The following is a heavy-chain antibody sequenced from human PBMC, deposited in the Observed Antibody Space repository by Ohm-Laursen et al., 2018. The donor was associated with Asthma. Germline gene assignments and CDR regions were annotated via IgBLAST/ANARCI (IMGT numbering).Heavy chain of an antibody. CDR3: ARDYYDSSGYAHFDY. Sequence: SETLSLTCTVSGGSVSSGSYYWSWIRQPPGKGLEWIGYIYYSGSTNYNPSLKNRVTISVDTSKNQFSLKLSSVTAADTAVYYCARDYYDSSGYAHFDYWGQGTLVTVSP. J-gene: IGHJ4*02. D-gene: IGHD3-22*01. CDR1: GGSVSSGSYY. V-gene: IGHV4-61*01. CDR2: IYYSGST.